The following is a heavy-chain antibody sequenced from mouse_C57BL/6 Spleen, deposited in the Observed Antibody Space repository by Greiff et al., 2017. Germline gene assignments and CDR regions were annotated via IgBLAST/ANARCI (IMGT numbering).Heavy chain of an antibody. D-gene: IGHD1-1*01. CDR3: ARGEAYYYGSSSNFDY. J-gene: IGHJ2*01. CDR1: GYTFTSYW. V-gene: IGHV1-52*01. Sequence: QVQLQQPGAELVRPGSSVKLSCKASGYTFTSYWMHWVKQRPIQGLEWIGNIDPSDSETHYNQKFKDKATLTVDKSSSTAYMQLSSLTSEVSAVYDGARGEAYYYGSSSNFDYWGQGTTLTVSS. CDR2: IDPSDSET.